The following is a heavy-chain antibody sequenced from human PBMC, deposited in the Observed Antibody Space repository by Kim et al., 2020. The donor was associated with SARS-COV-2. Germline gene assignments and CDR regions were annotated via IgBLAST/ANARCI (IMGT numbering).Heavy chain of an antibody. CDR1: GFTFSDYY. CDR3: ARDISLLSLPYFFYY. CDR2: ITTTGSII. Sequence: GGSLRLSCAASGFTFSDYYMSWIRQAPGKGLEWVSYITTTGSIIYYADSVKGRFTISRDNAKNSLYLQINILRAEDTALYSCARDISLLSLPYFFYYWC. D-gene: IGHD1-26*01. V-gene: IGHV3-11*01. J-gene: IGHJ4*01.